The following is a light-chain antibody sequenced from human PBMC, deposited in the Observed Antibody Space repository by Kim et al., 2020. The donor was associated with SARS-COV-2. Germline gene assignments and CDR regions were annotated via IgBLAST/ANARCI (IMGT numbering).Light chain of an antibody. Sequence: SYELTQPPSVSVSPGQTATITCSGDKLGDKYVHWYQQKPGQSPVVVIYEDRKRPSGIPERVSGSNSGNTATLTISATQAMDEAVYYCQVWDRRTVVFGSGTKVTVL. CDR1: KLGDKY. J-gene: IGLJ1*01. V-gene: IGLV3-1*01. CDR2: EDR. CDR3: QVWDRRTVV.